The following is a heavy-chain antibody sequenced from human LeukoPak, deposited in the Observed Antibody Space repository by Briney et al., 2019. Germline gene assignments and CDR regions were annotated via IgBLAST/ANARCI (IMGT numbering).Heavy chain of an antibody. CDR1: GFTFSSYW. D-gene: IGHD3-16*01. CDR2: IDRDGSRI. J-gene: IGHJ4*02. Sequence: PGGSLRLSCAVSGFTFSSYWMHWVRQAPGKGLVWVSRIDRDGSRINYADSVKGRFTISRDNGKNTLFLQMNTLRADDTAVYYCARDGFGTGSNWGQGTLVTVSS. V-gene: IGHV3-74*01. CDR3: ARDGFGTGSN.